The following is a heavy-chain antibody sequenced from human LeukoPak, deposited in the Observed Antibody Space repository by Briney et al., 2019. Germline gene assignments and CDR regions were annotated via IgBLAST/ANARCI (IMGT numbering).Heavy chain of an antibody. CDR1: GYTFTGYY. CDR3: ARDSYCSSTSCYRESYYGMDV. CDR2: INPNSGGT. Sequence: ASVKVSCKASGYTFTGYYMRWVRQAPGQGLEWMGWINPNSGGTNYAQKFQGRVTMTSDTSISTAYMELSRLRSDDTAVYYCARDSYCSSTSCYRESYYGMDVWGQGTTVTVSS. J-gene: IGHJ6*02. V-gene: IGHV1-2*02. D-gene: IGHD2-2*01.